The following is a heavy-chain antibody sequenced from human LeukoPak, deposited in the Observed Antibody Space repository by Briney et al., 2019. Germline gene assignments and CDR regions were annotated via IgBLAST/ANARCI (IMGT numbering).Heavy chain of an antibody. CDR2: IYHSGSN. CDR3: ARATVTEYFQY. J-gene: IGHJ1*01. Sequence: SETLSLTCTVPGGSISSGGYSWSWIRRPPGKGLECIGYIYHSGSNYYNPSLKSRVTISGDRSKNQFSLKVSSVTAADTAVYYCARATVTEYFQYWGQGTLVTVSS. D-gene: IGHD4-17*01. CDR1: GGSISSGGYS. V-gene: IGHV4-30-2*01.